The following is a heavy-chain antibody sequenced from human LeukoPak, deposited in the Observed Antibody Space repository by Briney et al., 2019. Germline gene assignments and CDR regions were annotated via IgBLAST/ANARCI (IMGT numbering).Heavy chain of an antibody. CDR2: IYYSGST. D-gene: IGHD3-22*01. CDR3: ARRYYYGSSGSSAFDI. Sequence: SETLSLTCTVSGGSISSSSYYWGWIRQPPGKGLEWIGSIYYSGSTYYNPSLKSRVTISVDTSKNQFSLKLSSVTAADTAVYYCARRYYYGSSGSSAFDIWGQGTMVTVSS. V-gene: IGHV4-39*01. CDR1: GGSISSSSYY. J-gene: IGHJ3*02.